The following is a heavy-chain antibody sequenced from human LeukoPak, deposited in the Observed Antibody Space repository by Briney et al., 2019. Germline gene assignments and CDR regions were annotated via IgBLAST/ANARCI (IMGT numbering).Heavy chain of an antibody. J-gene: IGHJ5*01. D-gene: IGHD2-21*01. V-gene: IGHV1-2*02. CDR2: INPNSGDS. CDR3: ARGLREAPRGLDS. Sequence: ASVKVSCKTSGYTFTAYQIHWVRQAPGQGLEWMGWINPNSGDSEHGQAFQDRVTLTRDTSISTAYMELRRLKSDDTAVCFCARGLREAPRGLDSWGQGTLVTVSS. CDR1: GYTFTAYQ.